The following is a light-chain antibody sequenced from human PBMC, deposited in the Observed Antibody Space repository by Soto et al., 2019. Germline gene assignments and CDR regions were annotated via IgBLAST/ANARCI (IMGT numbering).Light chain of an antibody. CDR1: QSIRNY. Sequence: DIQMTQSPSSLSASVGDRVTISCRASQSIRNYVSWYQQKPGTAPKLLIRAASTLQIGVPSRFSGSGSGTDFTLTISSLQIEDFATYFCQQTDSTPQTFGQGTNVEI. J-gene: IGKJ1*01. CDR3: QQTDSTPQT. V-gene: IGKV1-39*01. CDR2: AAS.